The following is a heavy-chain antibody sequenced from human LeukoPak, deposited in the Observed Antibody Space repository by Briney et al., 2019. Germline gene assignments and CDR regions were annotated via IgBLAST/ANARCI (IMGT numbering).Heavy chain of an antibody. J-gene: IGHJ1*01. D-gene: IGHD6-19*01. CDR2: ISYDGSNK. CDR3: ARDFRVAGPEYFQH. Sequence: GGSLRLSCAASGFTFSSYAMHWVRQAPGKGLEWVAVISYDGSNKYYADSVKGRFTISGDNSKNTLYLQMNSLRAEDTAVYYCARDFRVAGPEYFQHWGQGTLVTVSS. CDR1: GFTFSSYA. V-gene: IGHV3-30*04.